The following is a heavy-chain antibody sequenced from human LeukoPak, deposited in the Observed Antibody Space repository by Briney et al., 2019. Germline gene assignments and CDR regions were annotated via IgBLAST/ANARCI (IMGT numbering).Heavy chain of an antibody. D-gene: IGHD5-12*01. V-gene: IGHV3-48*01. Sequence: GGSLRLSCAASGFIVSSNYMSWVRQAPGKGLEWVSYISSSSSTIYYADSVKGRFTISRDNSKNTLYLQMNSLRAEDTAVYYCAKGGFLWGQGTLVTVSS. J-gene: IGHJ4*02. CDR1: GFIVSSNY. CDR2: ISSSSSTI. CDR3: AKGGFL.